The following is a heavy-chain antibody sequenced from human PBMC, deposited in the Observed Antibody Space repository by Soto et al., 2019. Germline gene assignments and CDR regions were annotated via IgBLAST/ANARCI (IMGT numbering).Heavy chain of an antibody. J-gene: IGHJ3*02. V-gene: IGHV4-39*01. D-gene: IGHD6-6*01. CDR3: EGEQLVSPVESPAFDI. Sequence: SETLSLTCTVSGCSISSSSYYWGWIRQPPGKGLEWIGSIYYSGSTYYNPSLKSRVTISVDTSKNQFSLKLSSVTAADTAVYYCEGEQLVSPVESPAFDIWGQGTMVTVSS. CDR2: IYYSGST. CDR1: GCSISSSSYY.